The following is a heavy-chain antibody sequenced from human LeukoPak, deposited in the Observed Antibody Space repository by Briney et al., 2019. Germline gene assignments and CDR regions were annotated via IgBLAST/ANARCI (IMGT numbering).Heavy chain of an antibody. CDR2: IIPIFGTA. J-gene: IGHJ5*02. D-gene: IGHD6-13*01. CDR1: VGTFSSYA. V-gene: IGHV1-69*06. Sequence: GSSVKVSRKASVGTFSSYAISWVRQAPGQGLEWMGRIIPIFGTAHFAQKFQGRVTITAGKTTSTDYMELRRLRSEDTAVYYCASVGIAAAGTSYGWFDPWGQGTLVIVAS. CDR3: ASVGIAAAGTSYGWFDP.